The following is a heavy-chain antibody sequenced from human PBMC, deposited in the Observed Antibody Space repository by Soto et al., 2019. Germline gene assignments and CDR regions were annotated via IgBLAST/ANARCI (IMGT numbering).Heavy chain of an antibody. CDR2: IIPIFGTA. CDR1: GGTFSSYA. V-gene: IGHV1-69*01. CDR3: GAPQYGMDV. J-gene: IGHJ6*02. Sequence: QVQLVQSGAEVTQPGSSVKVSCNASGGTFSSYAISWVRQAPGQGLEWMGGIIPIFGTANYAQKFQGRVTINADESSSTADMELSSLRSEDTAVYSGGAPQYGMDVWGQGTTVTVSS.